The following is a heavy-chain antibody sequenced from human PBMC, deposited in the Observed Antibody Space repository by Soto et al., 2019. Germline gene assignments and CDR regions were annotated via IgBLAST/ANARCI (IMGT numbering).Heavy chain of an antibody. CDR2: FHNSGNP. CDR1: GGSISGYH. CDR3: ARHVTVGWNYYYGMDV. D-gene: IGHD6-19*01. J-gene: IGHJ6*02. Sequence: SETLSLTCSISGGSISGYHWNWIRQTPGKGVEWIGYFHNSGNPKYSSSLKSRVTISVDMSEKQSSLKLSSVTAADTAVYYCARHVTVGWNYYYGMDVWGQGTTVTVS. V-gene: IGHV4-59*08.